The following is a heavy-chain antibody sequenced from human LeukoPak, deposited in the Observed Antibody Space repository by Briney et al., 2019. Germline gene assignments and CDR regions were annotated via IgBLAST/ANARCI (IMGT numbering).Heavy chain of an antibody. Sequence: GASVKVSCKTSGYTFTGYYMHWVRQAPGQGLEWMGRIIPNSGGTDYAQKCQGRVTMTRDTSISTAYMELSRLRSDDTAVYYCATGTVSDGNYWGQGTLVTVSS. CDR1: GYTFTGYY. D-gene: IGHD4-17*01. CDR3: ATGTVSDGNY. J-gene: IGHJ4*02. V-gene: IGHV1-2*02. CDR2: IIPNSGGT.